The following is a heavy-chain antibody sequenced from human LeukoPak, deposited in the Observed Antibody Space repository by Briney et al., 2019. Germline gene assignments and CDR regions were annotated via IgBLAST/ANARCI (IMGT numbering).Heavy chain of an antibody. V-gene: IGHV3-13*01. J-gene: IGHJ4*02. CDR2: IYRAGDT. Sequence: PGGSLRLSCAASGFTLSAYDMHWVSQPTGEGLEWVSIIYRAGDTYYPGSVKGRFTISRDNAKNSLYLQMNSLRAEDTAVYYCARGVPYDSWSGPHYSDYWGQGTLVTVSS. CDR3: ARGVPYDSWSGPHYSDY. D-gene: IGHD3-3*01. CDR1: GFTLSAYD.